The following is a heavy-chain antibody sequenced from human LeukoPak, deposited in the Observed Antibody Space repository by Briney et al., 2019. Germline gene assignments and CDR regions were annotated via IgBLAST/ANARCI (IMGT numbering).Heavy chain of an antibody. CDR2: MNPNSGNT. CDR1: GYTSTSYD. CDR3: ARSYSGSYQSDY. D-gene: IGHD1-26*01. Sequence: ASVKVSCKASGYTSTSYDINWVRQATGQGLEWMGWMNPNSGNTGYAQKFQGRVTITRNTSISTAYMELSSLRSEDTAVYYCARSYSGSYQSDYWGQGTLVTVSS. V-gene: IGHV1-8*03. J-gene: IGHJ4*02.